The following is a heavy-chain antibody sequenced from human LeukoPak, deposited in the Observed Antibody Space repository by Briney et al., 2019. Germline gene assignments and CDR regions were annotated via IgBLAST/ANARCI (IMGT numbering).Heavy chain of an antibody. V-gene: IGHV4-34*01. CDR3: ARHSSPGRRITMVRGVMRWFDP. CDR2: INHSGST. Sequence: SETLSLTCAVYGGSFSGYYWSWIRQPPGKGLEWIGEINHSGSTNYNPSLKSRVTISVDTSKNQFSLKLSSVTAADTAVYYCARHSSPGRRITMVRGVMRWFDPWGQGTLVTVSS. D-gene: IGHD3-10*01. J-gene: IGHJ5*02. CDR1: GGSFSGYY.